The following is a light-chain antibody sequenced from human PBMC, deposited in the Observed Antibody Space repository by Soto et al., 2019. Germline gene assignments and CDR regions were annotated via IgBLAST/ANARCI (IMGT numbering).Light chain of an antibody. CDR1: QSVSSD. CDR3: HQYNNWPPIT. CDR2: GAF. J-gene: IGKJ5*01. V-gene: IGKV3-15*01. Sequence: EIVMTQSPVTLSVSPGERATLSCRASQSVSSDLACYQQKPGQAPRLLIYGAFNRATGVPVRFSGSGSGTEFTLTISSLQAEDSAVYYCHQYNNWPPITFGQGTRLEI.